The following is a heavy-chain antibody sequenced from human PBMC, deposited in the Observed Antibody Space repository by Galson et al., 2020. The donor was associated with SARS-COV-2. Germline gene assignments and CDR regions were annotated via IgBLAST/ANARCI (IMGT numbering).Heavy chain of an antibody. CDR2: IKHDGSEK. J-gene: IGHJ5*02. D-gene: IGHD2-15*01. CDR3: ARVDCSGGGCYPGNH. V-gene: IGHV3-7*03. Sequence: GESLKISCEASGFGFSYYWMSWVRQAPGRGLEWVANIKHDGSEKYYVDSVKGRFTLSRDNPKNLLYLQMNNLRVEDTAVYYCARVDCSGGGCYPGNHWGRGTLVTVSS. CDR1: GFGFSYYW.